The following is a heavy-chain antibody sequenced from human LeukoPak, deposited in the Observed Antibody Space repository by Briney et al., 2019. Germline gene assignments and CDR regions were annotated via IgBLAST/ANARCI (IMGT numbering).Heavy chain of an antibody. CDR1: GYTFTGYY. V-gene: IGHV1-2*02. CDR3: ARDLPPYSSSWYLGY. J-gene: IGHJ4*02. D-gene: IGHD6-13*01. Sequence: ASVKVSCKASGYTFTGYYMHWVRQAPGQGLEWMGWINPNSGGTNYAQKFQGRVTMTRDTSISTAYMELSRLRSDDTAVYYCARDLPPYSSSWYLGYWGQGTLVTVSS. CDR2: INPNSGGT.